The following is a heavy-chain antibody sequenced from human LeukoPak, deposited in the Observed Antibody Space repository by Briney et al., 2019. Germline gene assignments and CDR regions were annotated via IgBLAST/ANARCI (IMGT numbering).Heavy chain of an antibody. V-gene: IGHV4-34*01. CDR2: INHSGST. CDR3: ANPARDFADSGAITW. CDR1: GVSFSGYY. Sequence: ASETLSLTCAVYGVSFSGYYWSWIRQPPGKGLEWIGEINHSGSTNYNPSLKSRVTISVDTSKNQFSLKLSSVTAADTAVYYCANPARDFADSGAITWWGQGTLVTVSS. D-gene: IGHD4-17*01. J-gene: IGHJ4*02.